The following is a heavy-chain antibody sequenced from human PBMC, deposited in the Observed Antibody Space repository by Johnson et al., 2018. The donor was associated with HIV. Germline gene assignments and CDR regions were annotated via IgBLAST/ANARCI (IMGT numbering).Heavy chain of an antibody. CDR3: ARGVDGSFDI. CDR2: ISFDGYNK. CDR1: GFTFSSYS. V-gene: IGHV3-30-3*01. J-gene: IGHJ3*02. D-gene: IGHD3-10*01. Sequence: QVQLVESGGGVVQPGRSLRLSCAASGFTFSSYSVHWVRQAPGKGLEWVAVISFDGYNKYYADSVKGRFTISRDNSKNKLYLQMNSLRAEDTAVYYCARGVDGSFDIWGQGTMVTVSS.